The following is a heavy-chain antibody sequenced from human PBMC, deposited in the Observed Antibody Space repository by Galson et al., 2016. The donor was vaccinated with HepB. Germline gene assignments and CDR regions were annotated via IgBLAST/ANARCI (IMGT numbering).Heavy chain of an antibody. Sequence: SLRLSCAASGLTFSSYAMSWVRQAPGKGLEWVSAIGGGGGSTYYADSVKGRFTISRDNSKNTLYLQMNSLRAGDTALYYCAKHPSYASSGYYYVNYFDYWGQGTLVTVSS. V-gene: IGHV3-23*01. J-gene: IGHJ4*02. CDR2: IGGGGGST. CDR3: AKHPSYASSGYYYVNYFDY. D-gene: IGHD3-22*01. CDR1: GLTFSSYA.